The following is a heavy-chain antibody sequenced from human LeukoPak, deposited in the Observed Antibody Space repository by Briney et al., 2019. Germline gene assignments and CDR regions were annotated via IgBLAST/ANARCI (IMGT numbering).Heavy chain of an antibody. Sequence: NPSETLSLTCTVSGGSIINYYWSWIRQPPGKGLEWIGYIFYSGSTNYNPSLKSRVTMSVDTSKNQFSLELSSVTAADTAVYYCARGGYWGQGTLVTVSS. V-gene: IGHV4-59*01. CDR1: GGSIINYY. CDR2: IFYSGST. J-gene: IGHJ4*02. CDR3: ARGGY.